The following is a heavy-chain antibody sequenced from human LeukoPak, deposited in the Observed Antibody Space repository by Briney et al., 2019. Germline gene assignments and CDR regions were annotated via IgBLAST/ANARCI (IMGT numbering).Heavy chain of an antibody. V-gene: IGHV4-4*07. CDR1: GASISRYY. CDR2: IDSSRS. J-gene: IGHJ4*02. CDR3: ARAAGRDTTSGLDFDY. Sequence: SETLSLTCTVSGASISRYYWSWIRQPAGKGLECIGRIDSSRSSYNPSLKSRVTMSVDTSKNQFSLTLSSVTAADTAVYYCARAAGRDTTSGLDFDYWGQGILVTVSS. D-gene: IGHD1-26*01.